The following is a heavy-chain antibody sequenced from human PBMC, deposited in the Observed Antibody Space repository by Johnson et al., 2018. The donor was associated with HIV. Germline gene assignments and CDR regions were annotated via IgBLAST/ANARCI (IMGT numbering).Heavy chain of an antibody. V-gene: IGHV3-30-3*01. CDR2: ISYDGSNK. J-gene: IGHJ3*02. CDR1: GFTFSDYT. D-gene: IGHD3-10*01. CDR3: ARDLGYYDGSGSYYRDAFDI. Sequence: QVQLVESGGDLVQPGRSLRLSCTASGFTFSDYTMSWVRQAPGKGLEWVAVISYDGSNKYYADSVKGRFTISRDNAKNSLYLQMNSLRAEDTAVYYCARDLGYYDGSGSYYRDAFDIWGQGTVVTVSS.